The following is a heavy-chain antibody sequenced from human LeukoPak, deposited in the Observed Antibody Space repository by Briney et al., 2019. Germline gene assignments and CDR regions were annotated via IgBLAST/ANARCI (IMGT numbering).Heavy chain of an antibody. CDR3: AKDRDIVVVPAVFDY. V-gene: IGHV3-9*01. Sequence: GGSLRLSCAASGFTFDDYAMHWVRQAPGKGLEWVSGISWNSGSIGYADSVEGRFTISRDNAKNSLYLQMNSLRAEDTALYYCAKDRDIVVVPAVFDYWGQGTLVTVSS. J-gene: IGHJ4*02. CDR1: GFTFDDYA. CDR2: ISWNSGSI. D-gene: IGHD2-2*01.